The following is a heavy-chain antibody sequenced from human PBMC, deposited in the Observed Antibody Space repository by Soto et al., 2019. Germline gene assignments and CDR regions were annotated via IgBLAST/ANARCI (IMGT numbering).Heavy chain of an antibody. CDR1: GFPFSSYW. CDR3: AREYYGLLTGYYNDH. CDR2: ISGDGTTI. Sequence: EVQLVESGGDSVQPGGSLRLSCAASGFPFSSYWMHWVRHTPGKGLEWVSSISGDGTTIYYADSVTGRFTVSRDNAKNTLSRQMSGLGAEDTAVYYCAREYYGLLTGYYNDHWGQGTLVSVSS. J-gene: IGHJ4*02. V-gene: IGHV3-74*01. D-gene: IGHD3-9*01.